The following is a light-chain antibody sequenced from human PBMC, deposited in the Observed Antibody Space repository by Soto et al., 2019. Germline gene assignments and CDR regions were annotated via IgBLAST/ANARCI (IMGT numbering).Light chain of an antibody. J-gene: IGKJ1*01. CDR1: QSISSY. V-gene: IGKV1-39*01. CDR2: AAS. Sequence: DIQMTQSPSSLSASVGDRVTITCRASQSISSYLNWYQQKPGKAPKLLIYAASSLQSGVPSRFSGSGSGTDFTLNISSLQPEDFATYYCQQCYSRRTFGQGTKVEIK. CDR3: QQCYSRRT.